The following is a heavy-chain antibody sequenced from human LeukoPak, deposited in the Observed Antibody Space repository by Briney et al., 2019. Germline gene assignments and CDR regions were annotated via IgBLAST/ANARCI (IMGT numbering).Heavy chain of an antibody. CDR3: ARDAGRAYNYYGSGSYYYFDY. V-gene: IGHV6-1*01. Sequence: SQTLSLTCAISRDSVSSNSAAWNWIRQSPSRGLEWLGRTYYRSKWYNDYAVSVKSRITINPDTSKNQFSLQLNSVTPEDTAVYYCARDAGRAYNYYGSGSYYYFDYWGQGTLVTVSS. D-gene: IGHD3-10*01. J-gene: IGHJ4*02. CDR2: TYYRSKWYN. CDR1: RDSVSSNSAA.